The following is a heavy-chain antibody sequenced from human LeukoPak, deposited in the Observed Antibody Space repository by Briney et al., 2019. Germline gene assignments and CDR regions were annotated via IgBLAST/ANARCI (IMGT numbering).Heavy chain of an antibody. D-gene: IGHD5-18*01. CDR2: IWYDGSNK. Sequence: PGGSLRLSCAASGFTLSSYWMHWVRQAPGKGLEGVAVIWYDGSNKNYVDSVKGRFTISRDNAKNTLYLQMNSLRAEDTGVYYCARVDGAMGSLDYWGQGMLVTVSS. J-gene: IGHJ4*02. CDR1: GFTLSSYW. CDR3: ARVDGAMGSLDY. V-gene: IGHV3-33*08.